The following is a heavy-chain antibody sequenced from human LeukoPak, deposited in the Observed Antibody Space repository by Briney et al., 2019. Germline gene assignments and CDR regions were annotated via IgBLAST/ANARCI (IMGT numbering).Heavy chain of an antibody. CDR3: VRNGQQVRYFQH. D-gene: IGHD6-13*01. V-gene: IGHV1-8*01. CDR1: GYTFTNYD. CDR2: MNPNSGNT. J-gene: IGHJ1*01. Sequence: ASVKVSCKASGYTFTNYDINWVRQATGQGLEWMGWMNPNSGNTGYAQKFQGRVNMTRNTSISTAYMELSSLRSEDTAVYYCVRNGQQVRYFQHWGQGTLVTVSS.